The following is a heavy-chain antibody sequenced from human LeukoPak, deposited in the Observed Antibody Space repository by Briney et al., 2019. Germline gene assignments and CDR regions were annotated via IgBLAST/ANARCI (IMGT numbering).Heavy chain of an antibody. CDR2: ISSSSSYI. CDR1: GFTFSSYS. Sequence: GGSQRLSCAASGFTFSSYSMNWVRQAPGKGLEWVSSISSSSSYIYYADSVKGRFTISRDNAKNSLYLQMNSLRAEDTAVYYCARDEMATISDFDYWGQGTLVTVSS. D-gene: IGHD5-24*01. CDR3: ARDEMATISDFDY. J-gene: IGHJ4*02. V-gene: IGHV3-21*01.